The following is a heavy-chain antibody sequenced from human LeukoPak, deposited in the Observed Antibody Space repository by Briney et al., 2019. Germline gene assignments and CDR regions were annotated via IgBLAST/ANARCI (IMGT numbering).Heavy chain of an antibody. Sequence: GGSLRLSCAASGFTFSSYSMNWVRQAPGKGLEWVSYISSSSSTIYYADSVKGRFTISRDNAKNSLYLQMNSLRDEDTAVYYCAREGMFRGVPDGFDMWGQGTMVTVSS. CDR1: GFTFSSYS. J-gene: IGHJ3*02. CDR2: ISSSSSTI. D-gene: IGHD3-10*01. CDR3: AREGMFRGVPDGFDM. V-gene: IGHV3-48*02.